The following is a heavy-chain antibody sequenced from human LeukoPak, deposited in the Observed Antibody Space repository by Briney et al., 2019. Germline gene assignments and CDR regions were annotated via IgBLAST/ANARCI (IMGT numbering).Heavy chain of an antibody. D-gene: IGHD3-22*01. V-gene: IGHV4-30-2*01. Sequence: SQTLSLTCAVSGGSISSGGYSWSWIRQPPGKGLEWIGYIYHSGSTYYNPSLKSRVTISVDRSKNQFSLKLSSVTAADTAVYYCARDSSSGHWYFDLWGRGTLVTVSS. J-gene: IGHJ2*01. CDR2: IYHSGST. CDR3: ARDSSSGHWYFDL. CDR1: GGSISSGGYS.